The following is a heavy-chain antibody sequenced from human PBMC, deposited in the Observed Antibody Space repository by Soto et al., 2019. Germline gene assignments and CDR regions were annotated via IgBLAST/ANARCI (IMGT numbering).Heavy chain of an antibody. J-gene: IGHJ4*02. Sequence: EVQLVESGGGLVQPGGSLRLSCAASGFTFSSYWMLWVRQAPGKGRVWVSRINSDGSTTSYADSVKGRFTISRDNAQNTLYLQMNNLRAEDTAVYYCARVNPGYSYVNYGGEGTLVTVSS. CDR2: INSDGSTT. CDR3: ARVNPGYSYVNY. CDR1: GFTFSSYW. D-gene: IGHD5-18*01. V-gene: IGHV3-74*01.